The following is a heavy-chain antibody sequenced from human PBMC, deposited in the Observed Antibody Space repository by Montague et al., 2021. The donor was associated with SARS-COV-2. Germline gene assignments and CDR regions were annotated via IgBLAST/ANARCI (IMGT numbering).Heavy chain of an antibody. CDR2: IYYSGST. D-gene: IGHD3-10*01. Sequence: SETLSLTCTVSGVSISSYYWTWIRQPPGKGLEWIGFIYYSGSTNYNPSLKSRVTISVDTSKNQFSLKLSSVTAADTAVYYCARHGPNDYYHSRYFDLWGRGTLVTVSS. CDR3: ARHGPNDYYHSRYFDL. V-gene: IGHV4-59*08. J-gene: IGHJ2*01. CDR1: GVSISSYY.